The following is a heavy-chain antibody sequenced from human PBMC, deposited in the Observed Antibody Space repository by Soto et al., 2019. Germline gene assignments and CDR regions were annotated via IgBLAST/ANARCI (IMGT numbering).Heavy chain of an antibody. CDR1: GFIFSSFA. Sequence: DVQLLESGGGLVQPGESLRLSCAASGFIFSSFAMSWVRQAPGKELEWVAAISGSGGSTYYADSVKGRFSISRDSSKNTLYVQMNSLRAEDTAVYYCAKGGTAVSKGKYYFDYWGQGTLVTVSS. V-gene: IGHV3-23*01. CDR2: ISGSGGST. CDR3: AKGGTAVSKGKYYFDY. D-gene: IGHD4-17*01. J-gene: IGHJ4*02.